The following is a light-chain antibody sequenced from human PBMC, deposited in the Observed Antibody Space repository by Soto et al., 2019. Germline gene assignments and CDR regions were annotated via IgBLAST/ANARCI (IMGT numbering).Light chain of an antibody. Sequence: EIVLTQSPGTLSLSPGERATLSCRASQSLSGNYLAWYQQKPGQAPRLLIYGASGRATGIPDRFSGSGSGTDFTLTISRLEPEDFAVYYCQQYGRSPWTFGQGTKVEIK. V-gene: IGKV3-20*01. J-gene: IGKJ1*01. CDR2: GAS. CDR1: QSLSGNY. CDR3: QQYGRSPWT.